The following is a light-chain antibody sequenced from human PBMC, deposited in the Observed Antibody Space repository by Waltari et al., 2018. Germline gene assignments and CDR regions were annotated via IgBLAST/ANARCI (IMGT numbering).Light chain of an antibody. CDR2: EVN. J-gene: IGLJ2*01. CDR3: TSYAGSHNWV. V-gene: IGLV2-8*01. CDR1: SSDVGGYNY. Sequence: QSALTPPPSASGSPGQSVTISCTGTSSDVGGYNYVSWYQHHPGNAPKLMISEVNKRPSGVPDRFSGSKSGNTASLTVSGLQADDEADYYCTSYAGSHNWVFGGGTKLTVL.